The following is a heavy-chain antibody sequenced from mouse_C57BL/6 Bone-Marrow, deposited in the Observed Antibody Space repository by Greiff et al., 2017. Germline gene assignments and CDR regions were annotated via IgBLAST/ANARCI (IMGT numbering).Heavy chain of an antibody. J-gene: IGHJ4*01. CDR2: ISSGGDYI. V-gene: IGHV5-9-1*02. D-gene: IGHD1-1*01. CDR1: GLTFSSYA. Sequence: EVKLQESGEGLVKPGGSLKLSCAASGLTFSSYAMSWVRQTPEKRLEWVAYISSGGDYIYYADTVKGRFTISRDNARNTLYLQMSSRKSEDTAMYYCTRDRGYYYGSRENAMDYWGQGTSVTVSS. CDR3: TRDRGYYYGSRENAMDY.